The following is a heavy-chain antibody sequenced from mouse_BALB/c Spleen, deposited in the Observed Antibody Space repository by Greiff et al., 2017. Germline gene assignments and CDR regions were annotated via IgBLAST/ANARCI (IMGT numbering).Heavy chain of an antibody. CDR1: GYAFSSYW. CDR3: ASQEYGSSPAWFAY. D-gene: IGHD1-1*01. Sequence: QVQLQQSGAELVRPGSSVKISCKASGYAFSSYWMNWVKQRPGQGLEWIGQIYPGDGDTNYNGKFKGKATLTADKSSSTAYMQLSSLTSEDSAVYFCASQEYGSSPAWFAYWGQGTLVTVSA. CDR2: IYPGDGDT. J-gene: IGHJ3*01. V-gene: IGHV1-80*01.